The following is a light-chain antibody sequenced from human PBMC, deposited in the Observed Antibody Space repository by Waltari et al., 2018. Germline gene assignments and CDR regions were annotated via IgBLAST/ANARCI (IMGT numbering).Light chain of an antibody. J-gene: IGKJ3*01. Sequence: EIVLTQAPANLSFSPGDKATLSYRASQSIHTFLAWYQQKPDQAPRLLIYNSSLRASGVPVKFSGSGSGTDFTLTISHLEPEDFAFYFCQHRDNWLFTFGPGTKVEIK. V-gene: IGKV3-11*01. CDR1: QSIHTF. CDR3: QHRDNWLFT. CDR2: NSS.